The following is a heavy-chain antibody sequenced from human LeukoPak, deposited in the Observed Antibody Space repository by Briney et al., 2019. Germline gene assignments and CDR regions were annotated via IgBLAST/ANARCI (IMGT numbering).Heavy chain of an antibody. D-gene: IGHD6-19*01. CDR1: GFTFSSYA. CDR3: ARDSSGWYHAFDI. V-gene: IGHV3-30-3*01. J-gene: IGHJ3*02. Sequence: GGSLRLSCAASGFTFSSYAMHWVRQAPGKGLEWVAVMSYDGSNKYYADSVKGRFTISRDNSKNTLYLQMNSLRAEDTAVYYCARDSSGWYHAFDIWGQGTMVTVSS. CDR2: MSYDGSNK.